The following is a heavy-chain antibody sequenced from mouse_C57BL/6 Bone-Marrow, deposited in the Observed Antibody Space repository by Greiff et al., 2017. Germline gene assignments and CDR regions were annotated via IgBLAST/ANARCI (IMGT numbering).Heavy chain of an antibody. Sequence: QVQLQQPGAELVKPGASVKLSCKASGYTFTSYWMQWVKQRPGQGLEWIGEIDPSDSYTNYNQKFKGKATLTVDTSSSTAYMPLSSLTSEDAAVYYCAREGMITRFAYWGQGTLVTVSA. V-gene: IGHV1-50*01. CDR2: IDPSDSYT. CDR1: GYTFTSYW. J-gene: IGHJ3*01. D-gene: IGHD2-4*01. CDR3: AREGMITRFAY.